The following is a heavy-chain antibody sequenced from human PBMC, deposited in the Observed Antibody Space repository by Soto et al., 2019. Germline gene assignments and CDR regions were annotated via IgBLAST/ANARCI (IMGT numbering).Heavy chain of an antibody. CDR1: GGSISSSSYY. D-gene: IGHD3-22*01. V-gene: IGHV4-39*01. CDR2: IYYSGST. CDR3: ARLSRIVVVPTADY. Sequence: PSETLSLTCTVSGGSISSSSYYWGWIRQPPGKGLEWIGSIYYSGSTYYNPSLKSRVTISVDTSKNQFSLKLSSVTAADTAVYYCARLSRIVVVPTADYWGQGTLVTVSS. J-gene: IGHJ4*02.